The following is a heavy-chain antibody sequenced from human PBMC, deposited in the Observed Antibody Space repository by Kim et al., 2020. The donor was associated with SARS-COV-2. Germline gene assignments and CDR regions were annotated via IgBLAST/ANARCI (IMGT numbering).Heavy chain of an antibody. V-gene: IGHV3-64*01. CDR1: GFTFSSYA. CDR3: ARGGWDTTSPLNFQH. Sequence: GGSLRLSCAASGFTFSSYAMHWVRQAPGKGLEYVSAISSNGGSTYYANSVKGRFTISRDNSKNTLYLQMGSLRAEDMAVYYCARGGWDTTSPLNFQHWGQGTLVTVSS. J-gene: IGHJ1*01. CDR2: ISSNGGST. D-gene: IGHD1-26*01.